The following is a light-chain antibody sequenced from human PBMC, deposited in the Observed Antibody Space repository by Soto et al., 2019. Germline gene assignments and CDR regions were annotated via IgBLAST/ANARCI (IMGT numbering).Light chain of an antibody. V-gene: IGKV4-1*01. J-gene: IGKJ1*01. CDR1: QSVLYSSNNKNY. Sequence: IVMTQYPDSLAVSLGERATINCKSSQSVLYSSNNKNYLAWYQQKPGQPPRLLIYWASTREFGVPDRFNGSGSGTDFTLTIRRQQVEDAAVYYCQQYYTTPGETFGQGTKVEIK. CDR2: WAS. CDR3: QQYYTTPGET.